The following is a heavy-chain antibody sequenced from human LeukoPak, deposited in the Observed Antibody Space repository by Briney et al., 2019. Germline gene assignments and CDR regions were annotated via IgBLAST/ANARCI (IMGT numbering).Heavy chain of an antibody. CDR3: TKDRGQYYDGSGYSDY. D-gene: IGHD3-22*01. J-gene: IGHJ4*02. Sequence: PGGSLRLSCAASGFTFSSYGMHWIRQVPGKGLEWVAFIRFDGSNKYYADSVKGRFTISRDNSKNTLYLQMNSLRAEDTAVFYCTKDRGQYYDGSGYSDYWGQGTLVSVSS. V-gene: IGHV3-30*02. CDR1: GFTFSSYG. CDR2: IRFDGSNK.